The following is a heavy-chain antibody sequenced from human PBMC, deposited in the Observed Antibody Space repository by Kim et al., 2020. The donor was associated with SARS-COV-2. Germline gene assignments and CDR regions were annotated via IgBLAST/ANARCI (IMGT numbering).Heavy chain of an antibody. CDR3: ARADPEGATISVVDLGAGFLDY. J-gene: IGHJ4*02. D-gene: IGHD5-12*01. CDR2: INHSGST. Sequence: SETLSLTCAVYGGSFSGYYWSWIRQPPGKGLEWIGEINHSGSTNYNPSLKSRVTISVDTSKNQFSLKLSSVTAADTAVYYCARADPEGATISVVDLGAGFLDYWGQGTLVTVSS. CDR1: GGSFSGYY. V-gene: IGHV4-34*01.